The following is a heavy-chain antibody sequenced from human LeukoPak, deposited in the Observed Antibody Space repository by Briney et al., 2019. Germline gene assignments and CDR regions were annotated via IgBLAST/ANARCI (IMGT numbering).Heavy chain of an antibody. Sequence: GGSLRLSCAASGFTFSSYAMSWVRQAPGKGLEWVSAISGSGGSTYYADSVKGRFTISRDNSKNTLYLQMTSLRAEDTAVYYCAKDRRRGSSSWYPKSYFDYWGQGTLVTVSS. J-gene: IGHJ4*02. CDR1: GFTFSSYA. V-gene: IGHV3-23*01. CDR2: ISGSGGST. CDR3: AKDRRRGSSSWYPKSYFDY. D-gene: IGHD6-13*01.